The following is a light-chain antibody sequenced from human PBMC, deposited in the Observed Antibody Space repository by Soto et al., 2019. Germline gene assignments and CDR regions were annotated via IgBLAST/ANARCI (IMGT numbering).Light chain of an antibody. V-gene: IGKV1-9*01. Sequence: DIQLTQSPSFLSASVGDRVTITCRASQGISSYLAWYQQTPGKAPKLLIYASSILQSGVPSRFSGSGSGTEFTLTISSLQPEDFATYYCQQLNTFPVTFGQVTRLAI. CDR1: QGISSY. CDR2: ASS. CDR3: QQLNTFPVT. J-gene: IGKJ5*01.